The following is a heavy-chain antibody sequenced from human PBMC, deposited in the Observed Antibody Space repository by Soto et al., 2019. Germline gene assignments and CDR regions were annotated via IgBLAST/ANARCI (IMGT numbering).Heavy chain of an antibody. CDR2: ISPYNDDT. J-gene: IGHJ6*02. CDR1: GYSFSSYG. V-gene: IGHV1-18*01. Sequence: QAQLVQSGAEVKKPGASVKVSCKASGYSFSSYGITWVRQAPGQGLEWLGWISPYNDDTKYAQRLQGRVTMTPDTSTRTAYMDIRGLRSDDTAIYYCARGGYYDSSGARNYHYYGMDVWGQGTTVTVSS. D-gene: IGHD3-22*01. CDR3: ARGGYYDSSGARNYHYYGMDV.